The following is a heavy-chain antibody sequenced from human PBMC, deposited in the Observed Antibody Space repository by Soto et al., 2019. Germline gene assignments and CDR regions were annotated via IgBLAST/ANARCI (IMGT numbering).Heavy chain of an antibody. J-gene: IGHJ6*02. CDR3: ARDQAAAGTDV. V-gene: IGHV4-30-4*01. D-gene: IGHD6-13*01. CDR1: GGSISSGDYY. Sequence: SETLSLTCTVSGGSISSGDYYWSWIRQPPGKGLEWIGYIYYSGSTYYNPSLKSRVTISVDTSKNQFSLKLSSVTAADTAVYYCARDQAAAGTDVWGQGTTVTVSS. CDR2: IYYSGST.